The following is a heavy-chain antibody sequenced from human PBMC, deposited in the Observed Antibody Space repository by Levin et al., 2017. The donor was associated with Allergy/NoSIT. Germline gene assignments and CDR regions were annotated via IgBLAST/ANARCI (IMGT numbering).Heavy chain of an antibody. J-gene: IGHJ4*02. V-gene: IGHV1-69*06. CDR1: GGTFSSYA. CDR3: AREYGDYDLNYFDY. D-gene: IGHD4-17*01. CDR2: IIPIFGTA. Sequence: SVKVSCKASGGTFSSYAISWVRQAPGQGLEWMGGIIPIFGTANYAQKFQGRVTITADKSTSTAYMELSSLRSEDTAVYYCAREYGDYDLNYFDYWGQGTLVTVSS.